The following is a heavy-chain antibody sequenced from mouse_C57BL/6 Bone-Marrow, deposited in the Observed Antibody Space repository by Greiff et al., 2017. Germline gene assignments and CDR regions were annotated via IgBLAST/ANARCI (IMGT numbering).Heavy chain of an antibody. Sequence: QVQLQQSGAELARPGASVKLSCKASGYTFTSYGISWVKQRTGQGLEWIGEVYPRSGNTYYNEKFKGKATLTADKSSSTAYMELRSLTSEDSAVYFCARSRGVLLRPFAYWGQGTLVTVSA. CDR2: VYPRSGNT. CDR3: ARSRGVLLRPFAY. J-gene: IGHJ3*01. D-gene: IGHD1-1*01. CDR1: GYTFTSYG. V-gene: IGHV1-81*01.